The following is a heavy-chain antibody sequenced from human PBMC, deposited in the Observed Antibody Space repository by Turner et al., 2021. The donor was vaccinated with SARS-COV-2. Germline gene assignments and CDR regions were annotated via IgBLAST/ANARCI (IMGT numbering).Heavy chain of an antibody. Sequence: QVQLVQSGAEVKKPGASVQVSCKASGYTFTSYDINWVRQATGQGLEWMGWMNPNSGNTGYAQKFQGRVTMTRNTSISTVYMELSSLRSEDTAVYYCERGRVVVTAIHNWFDPWGQGTLVTVSS. CDR2: MNPNSGNT. J-gene: IGHJ5*02. V-gene: IGHV1-8*01. CDR3: ERGRVVVTAIHNWFDP. CDR1: GYTFTSYD. D-gene: IGHD2-21*02.